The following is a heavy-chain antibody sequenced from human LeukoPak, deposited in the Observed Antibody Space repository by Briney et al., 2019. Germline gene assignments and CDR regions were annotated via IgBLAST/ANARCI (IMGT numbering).Heavy chain of an antibody. Sequence: PGGSLRLSCVASGLTFDDYAMHWVRQAPGKGLEWVSGISWNSGSIGYADSVKGRFTISRDNAKNSLYLQMNSLRAEDTAFYYCAKHSSSWLSGYFQHWGQGTLVTVSS. CDR1: GLTFDDYA. D-gene: IGHD6-13*01. V-gene: IGHV3-9*01. CDR3: AKHSSSWLSGYFQH. J-gene: IGHJ1*01. CDR2: ISWNSGSI.